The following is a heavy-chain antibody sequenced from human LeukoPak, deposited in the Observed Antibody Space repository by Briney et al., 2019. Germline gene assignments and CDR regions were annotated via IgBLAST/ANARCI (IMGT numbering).Heavy chain of an antibody. D-gene: IGHD1-26*01. CDR2: IYHSGST. CDR1: GGSXSSSNX. Sequence: LXXXXSGGSXSSSNXWSGVRQPPGXGLEGIGEIYHSGSTNYNPSLKSRVTISVDKSKNQFSLKLSSVTAADTAVYYCARVPRRIVGATPFDYWGQGTLVTVSS. CDR3: ARVPRRIVGATPFDY. J-gene: IGHJ4*02. V-gene: IGHV4-4*02.